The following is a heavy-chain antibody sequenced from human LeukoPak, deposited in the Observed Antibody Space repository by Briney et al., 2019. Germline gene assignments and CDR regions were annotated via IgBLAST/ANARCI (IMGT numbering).Heavy chain of an antibody. CDR1: GYSISSGYY. J-gene: IGHJ4*02. D-gene: IGHD6-13*01. Sequence: SETLSLTCAVSGYSISSGYYWGWIRQPPGKGLEWIGSIYHSGSNYYNPSLKSRVTISVDTSKNQFSLKLSSVTAADTAVYYCARSVAAAVYFDYWGQGTLVTVSS. V-gene: IGHV4-38-2*01. CDR2: IYHSGSN. CDR3: ARSVAAAVYFDY.